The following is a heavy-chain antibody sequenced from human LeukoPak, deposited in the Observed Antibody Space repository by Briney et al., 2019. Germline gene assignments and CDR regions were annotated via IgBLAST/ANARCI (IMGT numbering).Heavy chain of an antibody. Sequence: KPSETLFFTCTVSCSSISSSSYCLGWIRQPPGKGLEWIGPIYYTGRTDLNPALKSPGTIPVDTTKNQFSLKVSSVTAADTAVYYCARQGWPPYGGKPLWGQGTLVTVSS. CDR3: ARQGWPPYGGKPL. V-gene: IGHV4-39*01. CDR1: CSSISSSSYC. D-gene: IGHD4-23*01. J-gene: IGHJ4*02. CDR2: IYYTGRT.